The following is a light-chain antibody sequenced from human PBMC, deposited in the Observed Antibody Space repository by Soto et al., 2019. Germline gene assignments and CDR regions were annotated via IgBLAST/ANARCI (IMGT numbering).Light chain of an antibody. CDR1: QTIGNF. CDR2: GAS. V-gene: IGKV1-39*01. CDR3: QKSYTTPPT. Sequence: DIQMTQSPSSLSASVGDGVTITCRASQTIGNFLNWYHQKPGKAPNLLIYGASNLQSGVPSRFSGSGSGTEFTLTISSLQPEDFATYYCQKSYTTPPTFGGGTKVDIK. J-gene: IGKJ4*01.